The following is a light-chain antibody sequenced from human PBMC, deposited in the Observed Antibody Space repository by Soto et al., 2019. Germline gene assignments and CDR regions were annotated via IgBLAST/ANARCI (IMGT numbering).Light chain of an antibody. CDR3: SSYTGSNTVI. V-gene: IGLV2-8*01. J-gene: IGLJ2*01. CDR2: EVT. CDR1: SSDVGGYNF. Sequence: QSALTQPPSASGSPGQSVTISCTGTSSDVGGYNFVSWYQQHPGKAPKLINYEVTKRPSGVPDRFSGSKSGNTASLTVSGLQAEDEADYYCSSYTGSNTVIFGGGTKLTVL.